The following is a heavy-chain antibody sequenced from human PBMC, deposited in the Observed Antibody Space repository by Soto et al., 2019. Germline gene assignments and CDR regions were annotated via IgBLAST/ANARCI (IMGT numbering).Heavy chain of an antibody. CDR1: GDSISGSNW. D-gene: IGHD2-2*01. CDR2: IYHSGNT. Sequence: QVQLQESGPGLVKPSGTLSLTCAVSGDSISGSNWWSWVRQSPGKGLEWIGEIYHSGNTNNNPSPKGRATKSVDKSKNQFSLRLTSVTAADTAVYYCVRVVWGVPAPGTSGWFEPWGKGTLVTVSS. CDR3: VRVVWGVPAPGTSGWFEP. V-gene: IGHV4-4*02. J-gene: IGHJ5*02.